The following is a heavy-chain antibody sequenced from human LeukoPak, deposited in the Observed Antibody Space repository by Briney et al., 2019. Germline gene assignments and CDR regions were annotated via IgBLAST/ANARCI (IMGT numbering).Heavy chain of an antibody. V-gene: IGHV3-21*01. J-gene: IGHJ4*02. Sequence: PGGSLRLSCAASGFTFNSYSMNWVRQAPGKGLEWVSSISSSSSYIYYADSVKGRFTISRDNAKNSLYLQMNSLRAGDTAVYYCARDSGGNYYFDFWGQGTLVTVSS. CDR1: GFTFNSYS. CDR3: ARDSGGNYYFDF. D-gene: IGHD3-10*01. CDR2: ISSSSSYI.